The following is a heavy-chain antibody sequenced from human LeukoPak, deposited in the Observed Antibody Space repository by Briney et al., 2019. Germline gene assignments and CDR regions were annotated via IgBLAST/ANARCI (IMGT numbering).Heavy chain of an antibody. CDR1: GGSISSYY. V-gene: IGHV4-59*01. J-gene: IGHJ4*02. CDR2: IYYSGST. Sequence: PSETLSLTCTVSGGSISSYYWSWIRQPPGKGLEWIGYIYYSGSTNYNPSLKSRVTISVDTSKNQFSLKLSSVTAADTAVYYCARGGAVAAPYYFDYWGQGTLVTVSS. D-gene: IGHD6-19*01. CDR3: ARGGAVAAPYYFDY.